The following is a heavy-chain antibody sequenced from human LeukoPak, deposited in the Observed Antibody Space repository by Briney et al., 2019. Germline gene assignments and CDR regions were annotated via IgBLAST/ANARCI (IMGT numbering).Heavy chain of an antibody. J-gene: IGHJ6*02. Sequence: GGSLRLPCAASGFTFSSYSMNWVRQAPGKGLEWVSSISSSSSYIYYADSVKGRFTISRDNAKNSLYLQMNSLRAEDTAVYYCARAPERPLVGATGGYYYGMDVWGQGTTVTVSS. CDR3: ARAPERPLVGATGGYYYGMDV. V-gene: IGHV3-21*01. D-gene: IGHD1-26*01. CDR1: GFTFSSYS. CDR2: ISSSSSYI.